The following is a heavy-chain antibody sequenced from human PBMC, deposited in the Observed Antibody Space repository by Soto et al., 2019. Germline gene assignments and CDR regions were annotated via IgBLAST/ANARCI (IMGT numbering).Heavy chain of an antibody. D-gene: IGHD3-22*01. CDR2: IYLSGST. CDR3: VRSTFYYDTSENYYPGWFGP. J-gene: IGHJ5*02. Sequence: SETLSLTCAVSGYSVTSGHYWGWIRQPQGKGLEWIGGIYLSGSTHYNPSLRNRVTVSLDPSKNQFSLELTSVTAADMAVYYCVRSTFYYDTSENYYPGWFGPWGQGTLVTVSS. V-gene: IGHV4-38-2*01. CDR1: GYSVTSGHY.